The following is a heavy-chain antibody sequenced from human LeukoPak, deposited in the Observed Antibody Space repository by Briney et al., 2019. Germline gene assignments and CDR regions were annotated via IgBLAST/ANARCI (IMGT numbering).Heavy chain of an antibody. D-gene: IGHD2-15*01. CDR3: ARHTPGGCSGGSCYPWYYYYMDV. Sequence: GESLKISCKGSGYSFTSYWIVWVRQMPGKGLEWMGIIYPGDSDTRYSPSFQGQVTISADKSISTAYLQWSSLKASDTAMYYCARHTPGGCSGGSCYPWYYYYMDVWGKGTTVTVSS. V-gene: IGHV5-51*01. J-gene: IGHJ6*03. CDR1: GYSFTSYW. CDR2: IYPGDSDT.